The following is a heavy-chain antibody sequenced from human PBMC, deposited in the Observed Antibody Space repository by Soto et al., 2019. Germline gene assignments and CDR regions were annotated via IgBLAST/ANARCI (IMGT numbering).Heavy chain of an antibody. D-gene: IGHD6-19*01. V-gene: IGHV3-30-3*01. CDR1: GFTFSSYA. CDR2: ISYDGSNK. Sequence: PGGSLRLSCAASGFTFSSYAMHWVRQAPGKGLEWVAVISYDGSNKYYADSVKGRFTISRDNSKNTLYLQMNSLRAEDTAVYYCARELRPWLVRWYFDYWGQGPLVTVFS. J-gene: IGHJ4*02. CDR3: ARELRPWLVRWYFDY.